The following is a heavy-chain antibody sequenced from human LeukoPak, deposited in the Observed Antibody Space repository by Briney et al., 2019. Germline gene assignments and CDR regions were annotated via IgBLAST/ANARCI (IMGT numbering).Heavy chain of an antibody. V-gene: IGHV4-59*01. CDR1: GGSISSYY. Sequence: SETLSLTCTVSGGSISSYYWSWVRQPPGKGLEWIGYIYYSGSTNYNPSLKSRVTISVDTSKNQFSLKLSSVTAADTAVYYCARTNDYSNYEPGWFDPWGQGTLVTVSS. J-gene: IGHJ5*02. D-gene: IGHD4-11*01. CDR2: IYYSGST. CDR3: ARTNDYSNYEPGWFDP.